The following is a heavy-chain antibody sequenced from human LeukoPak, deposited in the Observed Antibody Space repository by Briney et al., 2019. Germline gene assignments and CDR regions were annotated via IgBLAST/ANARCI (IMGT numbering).Heavy chain of an antibody. J-gene: IGHJ4*01. D-gene: IGHD6-19*01. CDR2: ISGYNGHT. CDR3: ARGVPGAVAGTGH. V-gene: IGHV1-18*01. CDR1: GYTFTSYG. Sequence: ASVKVSCKASGYTFTSYGISWVRQAPGQGLEWMGWISGYNGHTNYARKLQGRVTMTTDTSTSTAYMELRSLRSDDTAVYYCARGVPGAVAGTGHWGQGTLVTVSS.